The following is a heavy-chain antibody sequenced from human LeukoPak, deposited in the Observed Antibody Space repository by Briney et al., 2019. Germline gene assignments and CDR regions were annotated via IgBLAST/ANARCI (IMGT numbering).Heavy chain of an antibody. CDR2: IYYSGST. CDR1: GGSISSGDYY. V-gene: IGHV4-30-4*08. CDR3: ARDRDRSFFDY. J-gene: IGHJ4*02. Sequence: SSETLSLTCTVSGGSISSGDYYWSWIRQPPGKGLEWIGYIYYSGSTYYNPSLKSRVTISVDTSKNQFSLKLSSVTAADTAVYYCARDRDRSFFDYWGQGTLVTVSS. D-gene: IGHD3-22*01.